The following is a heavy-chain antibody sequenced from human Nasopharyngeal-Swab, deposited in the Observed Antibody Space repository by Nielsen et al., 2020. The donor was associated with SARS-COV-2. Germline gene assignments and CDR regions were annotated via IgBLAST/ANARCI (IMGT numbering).Heavy chain of an antibody. CDR2: IFSNDEK. D-gene: IGHD6-13*01. V-gene: IGHV2-26*01. CDR3: ARTRSSSWTLKYYFDY. J-gene: IGHJ4*02. Sequence: WIRQPPGKALEWLGHIFSNDEKSYSTSLKSRITISKDTSKSQVVLTMTNMDTVDTATYYCARTRSSSWTLKYYFDYWGQGTLVTVSS.